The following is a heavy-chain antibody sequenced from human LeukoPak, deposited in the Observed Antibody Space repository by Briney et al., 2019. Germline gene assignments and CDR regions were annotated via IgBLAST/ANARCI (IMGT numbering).Heavy chain of an antibody. V-gene: IGHV3-23*01. CDR2: INGPGDNP. CDR1: GDMCNDHG. CDR3: AKVTVCYGCYFDY. D-gene: IGHD2-8*01. Sequence: SRTLSSAASGDMCNDHGLAGVRQATGKGLEWVSTINGPGDNPQYAETVKGRFTISRDNSRNTVFLQMDSLRADDTAIYYCAKVTVCYGCYFDYWGQGILVTVSS. J-gene: IGHJ4*02.